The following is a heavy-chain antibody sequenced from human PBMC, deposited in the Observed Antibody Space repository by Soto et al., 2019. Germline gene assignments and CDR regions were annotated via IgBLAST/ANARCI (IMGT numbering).Heavy chain of an antibody. V-gene: IGHV5-10-1*01. CDR3: ARDGYCSRTSCYYYYGMDV. Sequence: GESLKISCKGSGYSFTSYWISWVRQMPGKGLEWIVRIDPSDSYSNYSPSFQAHVTISDDKSISTAYLQWSSLKASDTAMYYCARDGYCSRTSCYYYYGMDVGGQGTTVPVYS. J-gene: IGHJ6*02. CDR2: IDPSDSYS. CDR1: GYSFTSYW. D-gene: IGHD2-2*01.